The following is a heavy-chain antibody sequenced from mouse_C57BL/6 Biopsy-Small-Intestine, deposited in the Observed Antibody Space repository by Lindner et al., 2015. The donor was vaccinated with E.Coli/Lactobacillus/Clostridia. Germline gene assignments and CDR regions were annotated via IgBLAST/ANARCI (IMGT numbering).Heavy chain of an antibody. D-gene: IGHD2-5*01. Sequence: VQLQESGAELVKPGASVKISCKASGYSFTGYNLNWVKQSHGKSLEWIGNINPYYGSTIYNQNVKAKATLTVDKSSSTAYMQLNSLTSEDSAVYFCARQDYSNYGFAYWGQGTLVTVSA. CDR3: ARQDYSNYGFAY. V-gene: IGHV1-39*01. CDR2: INPYYGST. CDR1: GYSFTGYN. J-gene: IGHJ3*01.